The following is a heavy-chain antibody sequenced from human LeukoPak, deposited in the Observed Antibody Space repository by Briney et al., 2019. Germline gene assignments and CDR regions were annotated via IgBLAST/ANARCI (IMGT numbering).Heavy chain of an antibody. D-gene: IGHD3-10*01. V-gene: IGHV4-34*01. CDR3: ARSPHIWFAERGWFDP. CDR1: GGSFSGYY. J-gene: IGHJ5*02. CDR2: INHSGST. Sequence: SETLSLTCAVYGGSFSGYYWSWIRQPPGKGLEWIGEINHSGSTNYNPSLKSRVTISVDTSKNQFSLKLSSVTAADTAVYFCARSPHIWFAERGWFDPWGQGTPVTVSS.